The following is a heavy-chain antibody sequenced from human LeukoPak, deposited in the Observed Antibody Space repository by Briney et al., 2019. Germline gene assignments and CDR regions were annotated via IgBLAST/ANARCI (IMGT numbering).Heavy chain of an antibody. Sequence: SETLSLTCAVYGGSFSGYYRSWIRQPPGRGLEWIGEINHSGSTNYNPSLKSRVTISVDTSKNQFSLKLSAVTAADTAVYYCARGGSSSRGAFDIWGQGTMVTVSS. V-gene: IGHV4-34*01. J-gene: IGHJ3*02. CDR2: INHSGST. CDR3: ARGGSSSRGAFDI. D-gene: IGHD6-13*01. CDR1: GGSFSGYY.